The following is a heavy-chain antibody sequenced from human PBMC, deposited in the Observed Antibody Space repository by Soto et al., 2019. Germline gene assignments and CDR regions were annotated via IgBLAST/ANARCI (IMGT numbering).Heavy chain of an antibody. CDR1: GFTFSDYF. CDR3: ARAMLDLYSPSSTLYSSSGLDV. V-gene: IGHV3-11*01. J-gene: IGHJ6*02. Sequence: QVQLVESGGGLVKPGGSLRLSCVASGFTFSDYFMNWIRQAPGKGLEWVSYISGSSGTFYYGDSVKGRFTISRDNAKNSLYLQRNSLRAEDTAVYYCARAMLDLYSPSSTLYSSSGLDVWGQGTTVTVSS. CDR2: ISGSSGTF. D-gene: IGHD6-6*01.